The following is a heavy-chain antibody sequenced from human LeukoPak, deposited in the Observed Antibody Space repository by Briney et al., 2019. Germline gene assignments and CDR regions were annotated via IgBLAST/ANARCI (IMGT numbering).Heavy chain of an antibody. J-gene: IGHJ4*02. CDR2: FYYSGST. D-gene: IGHD6-13*01. V-gene: IGHV4-39*01. CDR3: ARLVVSSWYHEVLLGRDY. CDR1: GGSISSRPYC. Sequence: MASETLSLTFTVSGGSISSRPYCWGWIRQPPGKGLEWLGNFYYSGSTYYKPSLKSRVTISVDTSKNQISLKLSSVTAADTAVYYCARLVVSSWYHEVLLGRDYWGQGTLVTVSS.